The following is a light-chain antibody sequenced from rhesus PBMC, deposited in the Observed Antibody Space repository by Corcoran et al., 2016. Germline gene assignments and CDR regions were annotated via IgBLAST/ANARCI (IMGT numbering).Light chain of an antibody. Sequence: DIQMTQSPSFLSASVGDRVTIICRASQGIANYLSWYQQKPGKAPKRLMYGASSLESGVPPRVSGSGAGKEFALTSSSLQPEDFASYYCLQYNTKPYSFGQGTKVEIK. CDR2: GAS. V-gene: IGKV1-36*01. CDR1: QGIANY. CDR3: LQYNTKPYS. J-gene: IGKJ2*01.